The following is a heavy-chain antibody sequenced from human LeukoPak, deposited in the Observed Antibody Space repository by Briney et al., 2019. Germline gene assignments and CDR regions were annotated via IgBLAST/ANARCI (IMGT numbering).Heavy chain of an antibody. CDR2: ISSSSSYI. V-gene: IGHV3-21*01. J-gene: IGHJ4*02. CDR1: GFTFSSYS. CDR3: ARDPTTYYYDSSGYYTPSFDY. D-gene: IGHD3-22*01. Sequence: KTGGSLRFSCAASGFTFSSYSMNWFRKAPGKGLEWVSSISSSSSYIYYADSVKGRFTISRDNAKNSLYLQMNSLRAEDTAVYYCARDPTTYYYDSSGYYTPSFDYWGQGTLVTVSS.